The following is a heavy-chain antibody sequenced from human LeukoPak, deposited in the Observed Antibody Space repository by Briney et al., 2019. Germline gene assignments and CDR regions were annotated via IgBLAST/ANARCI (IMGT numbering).Heavy chain of an antibody. D-gene: IGHD1-26*01. Sequence: SETLSLTCTVSGGSISSYYWSWIRQPPGKGLEWIGYIYYSGSTNYNPSLKSRVTISVDTSKNQFSLKLSSVTAADTAVYYCARDSVSYMIDYWGQGTLVTVSS. CDR3: ARDSVSYMIDY. J-gene: IGHJ4*02. V-gene: IGHV4-59*01. CDR2: IYYSGST. CDR1: GGSISSYY.